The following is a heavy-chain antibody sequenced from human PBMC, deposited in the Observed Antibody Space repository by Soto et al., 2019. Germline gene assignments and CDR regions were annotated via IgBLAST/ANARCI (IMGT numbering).Heavy chain of an antibody. V-gene: IGHV4-31*03. CDR3: ARGRGFGTTVRPFDY. CDR1: GGSISSGGYY. J-gene: IGHJ4*02. D-gene: IGHD4-4*01. Sequence: QVQLQESGPGLVKPSQTLSLTCTVSGGSISSGGYYWSWIRQHPGKGLERLGYIYYSGSTYYNPSLKSRVTISVDTSKNQFSLKLSSVTAADTAVYYCARGRGFGTTVRPFDYWGQGALVTVSS. CDR2: IYYSGST.